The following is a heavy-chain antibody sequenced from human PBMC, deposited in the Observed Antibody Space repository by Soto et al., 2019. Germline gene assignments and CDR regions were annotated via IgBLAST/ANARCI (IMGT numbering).Heavy chain of an antibody. J-gene: IGHJ5*02. CDR1: GFTFKTYW. D-gene: IGHD1-26*01. V-gene: IGHV3-23*01. Sequence: GGSLRLSCEVSGFTFKTYWMSWVRQAPGKGLEWISSISGSGFKKYYADSVKGRFTISRDNSKSTVYLELNNLSAEDTAVYHCAKNQGVELVPLATVDWFDPWGQGSVVTVSS. CDR2: ISGSGFKK. CDR3: AKNQGVELVPLATVDWFDP.